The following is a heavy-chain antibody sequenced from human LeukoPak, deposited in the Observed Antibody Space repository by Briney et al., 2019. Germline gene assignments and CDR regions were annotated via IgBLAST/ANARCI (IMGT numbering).Heavy chain of an antibody. V-gene: IGHV3-74*01. CDR3: VRDLGGRSGH. D-gene: IGHD1-26*01. CDR1: RFIFTNYW. Sequence: GGSLRLSCAASRFIFTNYWIHWVRQAPGKGLVWVSHVNNDGSATSYADSVKGRFTISRDSAKNTVNLHMNSLRAEDTAVYYCVRDLGGRSGHWGQGTLVTVSS. J-gene: IGHJ4*02. CDR2: VNNDGSAT.